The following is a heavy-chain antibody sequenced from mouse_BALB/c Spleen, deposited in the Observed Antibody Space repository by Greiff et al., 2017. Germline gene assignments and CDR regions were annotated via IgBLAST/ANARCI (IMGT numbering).Heavy chain of an antibody. D-gene: IGHD2-2*01. CDR3: ARSGYDAEVVVRYAMDY. CDR1: GYAFTNYL. V-gene: IGHV1-54*01. J-gene: IGHJ4*01. CDR2: INPGSGGT. Sequence: VQLQQSGAELVRPGTSVKVSCKASGYAFTNYLIEWVKQRPGQGLEWIGVINPGSGGTNYNEKFKGKATLTADKSSSTAYLQLSSLTSDDSAVYFCARSGYDAEVVVRYAMDYWGQGTAVTVSS.